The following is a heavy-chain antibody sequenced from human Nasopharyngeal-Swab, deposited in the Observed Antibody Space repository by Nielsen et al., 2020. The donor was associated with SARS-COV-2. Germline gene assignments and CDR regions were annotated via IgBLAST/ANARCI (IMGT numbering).Heavy chain of an antibody. J-gene: IGHJ6*03. CDR2: IYHSGST. Sequence: VRQAPGKGLEWIGYIYHSGSTYYNPSLKSRVTISVDRSKNQVSLKLSSVTAADTAVYYCARAVYYYYYMDVWGKGTTVTVSS. CDR3: ARAVYYYYYMDV. D-gene: IGHD4-11*01. V-gene: IGHV4-30-2*01.